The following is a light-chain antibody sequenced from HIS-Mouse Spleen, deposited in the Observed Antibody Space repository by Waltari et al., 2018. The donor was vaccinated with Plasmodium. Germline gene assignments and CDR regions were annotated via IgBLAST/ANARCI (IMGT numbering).Light chain of an antibody. V-gene: IGKV3-20*01. CDR1: QSVSSSY. Sequence: EIVLTQSPGTLSLSPGERATLSCRASQSVSSSYLAWYQQKPGQAPRLLIYGASSRATGIPDRFSGRGSGTDFTLTISRLEPEDFAVYYCQLYGSSPYTFGQGPKLEIK. CDR3: QLYGSSPYT. J-gene: IGKJ2*01. CDR2: GAS.